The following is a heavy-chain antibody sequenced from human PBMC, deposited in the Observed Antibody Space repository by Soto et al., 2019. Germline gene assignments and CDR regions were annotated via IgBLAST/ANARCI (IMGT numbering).Heavy chain of an antibody. CDR3: AKAYGSGSYFSSYYYYGMDV. Sequence: GGSLRLSCAASGFTFSSYAMSWVRQAPGKGLEWVSAISGSGGSTYYADSVKGRFTISRDNSKNTLYLQMNSLRAEDTAVYYCAKAYGSGSYFSSYYYYGMDVWGQGTTVTVSS. CDR1: GFTFSSYA. V-gene: IGHV3-23*01. J-gene: IGHJ6*02. D-gene: IGHD3-10*01. CDR2: ISGSGGST.